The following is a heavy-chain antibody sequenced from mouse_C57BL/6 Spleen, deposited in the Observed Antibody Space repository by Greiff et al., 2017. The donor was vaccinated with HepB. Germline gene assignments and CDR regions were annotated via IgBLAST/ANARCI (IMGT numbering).Heavy chain of an antibody. CDR2: ISYDGSN. J-gene: IGHJ2*01. V-gene: IGHV3-6*01. CDR1: GYSITSGYY. Sequence: EVKLMESGPGLVKPSQSLSLTCSVTGYSITSGYYWNWIRQFPGNKLEWMGYISYDGSNNYNPSLKNRISITRDTSKNQFFLKLNSVTTEDTATYYCARDGGYGNPFDYWGQGTTLTVSS. D-gene: IGHD2-1*01. CDR3: ARDGGYGNPFDY.